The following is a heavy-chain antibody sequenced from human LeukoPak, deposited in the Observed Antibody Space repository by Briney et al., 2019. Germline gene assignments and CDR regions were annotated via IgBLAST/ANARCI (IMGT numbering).Heavy chain of an antibody. CDR2: VSTGSNYI. J-gene: IGHJ4*02. D-gene: IGHD1-7*01. CDR3: AREDDWNYEDY. Sequence: PGGSLRLSCTASGFTFSSYSLNWVRQAPGKGLEWVSSVSTGSNYIYYADSVKGRFTISRDNDKNSLYLQMNSLRAEDTAIYFCAREDDWNYEDYWGQGTLVTVSS. V-gene: IGHV3-21*01. CDR1: GFTFSSYS.